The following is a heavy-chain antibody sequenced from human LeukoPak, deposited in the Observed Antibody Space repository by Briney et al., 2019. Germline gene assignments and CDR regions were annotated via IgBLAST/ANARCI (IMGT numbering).Heavy chain of an antibody. CDR3: TRDSQGSGIYSVDY. CDR1: GFTFRTYW. D-gene: IGHD3-10*01. Sequence: PWGSLRLSCAASGFTFRTYWMSWVRQAPGKGLEWVANIKRDGSKIYYVDSVKGRFTISRDNDKNSLYLQMNSLRAEDTAVYYCTRDSQGSGIYSVDYWGQGTLVTVSS. J-gene: IGHJ4*02. V-gene: IGHV3-7*05. CDR2: IKRDGSKI.